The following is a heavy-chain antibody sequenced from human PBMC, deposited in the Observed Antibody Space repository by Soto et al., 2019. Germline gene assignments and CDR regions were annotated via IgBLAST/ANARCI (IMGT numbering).Heavy chain of an antibody. V-gene: IGHV4-59*08. CDR2: IYYSGST. Sequence: QVQLQESGPGLVKPSETLSLTCTVSAGSISSYYWSWIRQPPGRGLEWIGYIYYSGSTNYHPSLQRRVTISVDTSKNQFSLKLSSVTAADTAGYYGARRYGYSFDYWGQGTLVTVSP. J-gene: IGHJ4*02. D-gene: IGHD1-1*01. CDR1: AGSISSYY. CDR3: ARRYGYSFDY.